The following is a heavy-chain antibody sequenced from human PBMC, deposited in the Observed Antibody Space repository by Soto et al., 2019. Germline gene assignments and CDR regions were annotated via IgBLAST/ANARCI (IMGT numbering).Heavy chain of an antibody. J-gene: IGHJ5*02. Sequence: EVQLVESGGGLVQPGGSLKLSCAASGFTFSGSAMHWVRPASGKGLEWVGRIRSKTNSYATAYAASVKGRFTISRDDSKDTAYLQMNSLKTEDTAVYYCTRDPRNYYDSIGSANWFDPWGQGTLVTVSS. D-gene: IGHD3-22*01. CDR1: GFTFSGSA. V-gene: IGHV3-73*02. CDR2: IRSKTNSYAT. CDR3: TRDPRNYYDSIGSANWFDP.